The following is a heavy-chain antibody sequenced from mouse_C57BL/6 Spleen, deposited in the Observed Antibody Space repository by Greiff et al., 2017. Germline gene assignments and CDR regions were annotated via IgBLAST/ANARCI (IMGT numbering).Heavy chain of an antibody. J-gene: IGHJ4*01. CDR1: GYTFTSYW. Sequence: QVQLQQPGAELVRPGSSVKLSCKASGYTFTSYWMHWVKQRPIQGLEWIGNIDPSDSETHYNQKFKDKATLTVDKSSSTAYMQLSSLTSEDSAVYDCARGDYHYGDYAMDYWGQGTSVTVSS. D-gene: IGHD1-1*01. V-gene: IGHV1-52*01. CDR2: IDPSDSET. CDR3: ARGDYHYGDYAMDY.